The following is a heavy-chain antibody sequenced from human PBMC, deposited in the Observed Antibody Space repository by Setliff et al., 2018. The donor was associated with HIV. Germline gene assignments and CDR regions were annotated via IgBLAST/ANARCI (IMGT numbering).Heavy chain of an antibody. D-gene: IGHD5-12*01. CDR1: GFTFSSYW. CDR2: IKQDGSEK. J-gene: IGHJ4*02. V-gene: IGHV3-7*03. Sequence: PGGSLRLSCAAFGFTFSSYWMSWVRQAPGKGLEWVANIKQDGSEKYYVDSVKGRFTISRDNAKNSLYLQMNSLRAEDTALYYCTKDIVATVDYWGQGTLVTVSS. CDR3: TKDIVATVDY.